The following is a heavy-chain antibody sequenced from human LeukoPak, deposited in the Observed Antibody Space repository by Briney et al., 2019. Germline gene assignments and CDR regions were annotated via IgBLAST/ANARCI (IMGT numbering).Heavy chain of an antibody. V-gene: IGHV3-30*02. CDR3: AKDAGSGRGYFDY. CDR2: IRYDGSNK. D-gene: IGHD6-19*01. J-gene: IGHJ4*02. Sequence: GGSLRLSCAASGFTFSSYGMHWVRQAPGKGLEWVAFIRYDGSNKYYADSAKGRFTISRDNSKNTLYLQMNSLRAEDTAVYYCAKDAGSGRGYFDYWGQGTLVTVSS. CDR1: GFTFSSYG.